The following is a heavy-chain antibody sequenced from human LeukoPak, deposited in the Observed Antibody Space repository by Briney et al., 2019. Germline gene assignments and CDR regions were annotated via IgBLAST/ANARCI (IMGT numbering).Heavy chain of an antibody. CDR3: AREGKRIAVAGSHAYYYYMDV. D-gene: IGHD6-19*01. CDR2: ISSSGSTI. V-gene: IGHV3-48*03. J-gene: IGHJ6*03. CDR1: GFTFSSYE. Sequence: PGGSLRLSCAASGFTFSSYEMNWVRQAPGKGLEWVSYISSSGSTIYYADSVKGRFTISRDNAKNSLYLQMNSLRAEDTAVYYCAREGKRIAVAGSHAYYYYMDVWGKGTTVTVSS.